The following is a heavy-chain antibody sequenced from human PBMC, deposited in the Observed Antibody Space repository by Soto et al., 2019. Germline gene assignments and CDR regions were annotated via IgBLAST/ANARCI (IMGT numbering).Heavy chain of an antibody. D-gene: IGHD6-19*01. J-gene: IGHJ4*02. V-gene: IGHV4-59*01. Sequence: WIRQPPGKGLEWIRYLYYRGSTNYNPSLKSRVTISVDTSKNQFSLKLSSVTAADTAVYYCSIARGGCIAYWGQG. CDR2: LYYRGST. CDR3: SIARGGCIAY.